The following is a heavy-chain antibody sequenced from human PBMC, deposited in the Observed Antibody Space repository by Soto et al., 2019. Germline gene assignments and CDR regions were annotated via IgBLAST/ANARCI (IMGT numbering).Heavy chain of an antibody. CDR2: IYYSGST. CDR3: ARVGSGSYYDFNWFDP. CDR1: GGSISAYY. D-gene: IGHD1-26*01. J-gene: IGHJ5*02. Sequence: SETLSLTCTFSGGSISAYYWSWIRQPPGKGLEWIGHIYYSGSTNYSPSLKSRVTISIDTSKRQFSLKLRSVTAADTAVYYCARVGSGSYYDFNWFDPWGQGKVVTISS. V-gene: IGHV4-59*01.